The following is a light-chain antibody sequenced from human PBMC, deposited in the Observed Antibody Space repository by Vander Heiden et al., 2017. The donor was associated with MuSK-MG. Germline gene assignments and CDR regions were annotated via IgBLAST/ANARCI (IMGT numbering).Light chain of an antibody. CDR3: QQSYSTPWT. J-gene: IGKJ1*01. CDR1: QSISSY. V-gene: IGKV1-39*01. Sequence: DIQMTQSPSSLSASVGDRVTITCRASQSISSYVNWYQQKPGKAPKFLIYGASSLQSGVPSRFSGSRSGTDFTLTISSLQPEDFATYHCQQSYSTPWTFGQGTKVEFK. CDR2: GAS.